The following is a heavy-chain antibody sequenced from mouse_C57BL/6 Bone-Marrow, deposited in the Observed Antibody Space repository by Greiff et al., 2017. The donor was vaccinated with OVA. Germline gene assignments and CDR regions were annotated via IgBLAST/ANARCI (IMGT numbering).Heavy chain of an antibody. CDR3: ASLYSNYPSWFAY. D-gene: IGHD2-5*01. V-gene: IGHV1-55*01. J-gene: IGHJ3*01. CDR1: GYTFTSYW. Sequence: VQLQQPGAELVKPGASVKMSCKASGYTFTSYWITWVKQRPGQGLEWIGDIYPGSGSTNYNEKFKSKATLTVDTSSSTADMQLSSLTSEDSAVYYCASLYSNYPSWFAYWGQGTLVTVSA. CDR2: IYPGSGST.